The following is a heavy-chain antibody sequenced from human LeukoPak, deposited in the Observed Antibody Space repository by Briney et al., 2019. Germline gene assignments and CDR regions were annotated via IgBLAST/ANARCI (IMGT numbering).Heavy chain of an antibody. D-gene: IGHD3-22*01. CDR2: IYSCGST. V-gene: IGHV3-53*01. J-gene: IGHJ4*02. CDR3: ARALYYDSSGFPLPFDY. Sequence: QPGGSLRLSCAASGFTVSSNYMSWVRQAPGKGLEWVSVIYSCGSTYYADSVKGRFTISRDNSKNTLYLQMNSLRAEDTAVYYCARALYYDSSGFPLPFDYWGQGTLVTVSS. CDR1: GFTVSSNY.